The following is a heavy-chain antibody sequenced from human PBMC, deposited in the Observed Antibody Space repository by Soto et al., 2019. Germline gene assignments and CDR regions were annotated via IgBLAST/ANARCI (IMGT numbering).Heavy chain of an antibody. CDR3: GRVLSGWYGPEYFDL. Sequence: QVQLVQSGAEVKKPGASVKVSCKASGYTFTTYGISWVRQAPRQWLEWMGWISTHNGNTKYAQNLQGRVTMTTDTSTSSVYMELSRLRSDDTAVYYCGRVLSGWYGPEYFDLWGRGTLVTVSS. J-gene: IGHJ2*01. CDR2: ISTHNGNT. CDR1: GYTFTTYG. V-gene: IGHV1-18*01. D-gene: IGHD6-19*01.